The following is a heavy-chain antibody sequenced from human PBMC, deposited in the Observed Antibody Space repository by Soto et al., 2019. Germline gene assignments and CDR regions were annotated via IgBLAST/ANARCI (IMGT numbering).Heavy chain of an antibody. J-gene: IGHJ4*02. CDR1: GYSFTSYW. V-gene: IGHV5-51*01. CDR3: ARPLLYDSSGYDFDY. CDR2: IYPGDSDT. Sequence: GEFLKISCKGSGYSFTSYWSGWVRQMPGKGLEWMGIIYPGDSDTRYSPSFQSQVTISADKSISTAYLQWSSLKASDTAMYYCARPLLYDSSGYDFDYWGQGTLVTVSS. D-gene: IGHD3-22*01.